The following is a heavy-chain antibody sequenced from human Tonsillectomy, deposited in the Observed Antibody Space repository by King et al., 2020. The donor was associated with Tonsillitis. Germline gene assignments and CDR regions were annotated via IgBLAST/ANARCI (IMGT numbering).Heavy chain of an antibody. J-gene: IGHJ5*02. CDR1: GYTFTGYY. D-gene: IGHD1-1*01. Sequence: VQLVESGAEVKKPGASVKVSCTASGYTFTGYYMHWVRQAPGQGLEWMGWINPNSVGTNYAQKFQGRVTMTRDTSISTAYMELSRLRSDDTAVYYCARNGNNWNDAKGWFDPWGQGTLVTVSS. V-gene: IGHV1-2*02. CDR3: ARNGNNWNDAKGWFDP. CDR2: INPNSVGT.